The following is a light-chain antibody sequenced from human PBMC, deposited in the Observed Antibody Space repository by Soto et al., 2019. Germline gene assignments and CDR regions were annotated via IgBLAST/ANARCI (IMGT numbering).Light chain of an antibody. CDR2: GAS. CDR1: QSISSK. CDR3: QQYNSWLKIT. J-gene: IGKJ5*01. Sequence: EIVMTQSPATLSVSPGERATLSCRASQSISSKVGWYQQRPGQAPRLLMYGASTRATGIPARFSGSGSGTEFTLTIISLESEDSAVYYCQQYNSWLKITFGQGTRLEIK. V-gene: IGKV3-15*01.